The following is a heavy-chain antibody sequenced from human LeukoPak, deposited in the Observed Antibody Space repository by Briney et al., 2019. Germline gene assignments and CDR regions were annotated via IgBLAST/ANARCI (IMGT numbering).Heavy chain of an antibody. CDR3: TNGRGEFGELSHDY. V-gene: IGHV3-23*01. J-gene: IGHJ4*02. D-gene: IGHD3-10*01. Sequence: PGGSLRLSCAVSGFTFSSYAMSWVRQAPGKGLEWVSAISGAGTRTYYADSVKGRFSISRDNSQNTMYLQMNSLRAEDTAVYYCTNGRGEFGELSHDYWGQGTLVTVSS. CDR1: GFTFSSYA. CDR2: ISGAGTRT.